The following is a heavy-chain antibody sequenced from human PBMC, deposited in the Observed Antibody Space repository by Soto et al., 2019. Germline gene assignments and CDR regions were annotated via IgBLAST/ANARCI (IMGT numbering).Heavy chain of an antibody. V-gene: IGHV4-39*01. CDR2: IYYSGST. Sequence: PSETLSLTCTVSGGSISSSSYYWGWIRQPPGKGLEWIGSIYYSGSTYYNPSLKSRVTISVDTSKNQFSLKLSSVTAADTAVYYCARLWEYYGSGSYSIYFDYWGQGTLVTVSS. CDR3: ARLWEYYGSGSYSIYFDY. CDR1: GGSISSSSYY. D-gene: IGHD3-10*01. J-gene: IGHJ4*02.